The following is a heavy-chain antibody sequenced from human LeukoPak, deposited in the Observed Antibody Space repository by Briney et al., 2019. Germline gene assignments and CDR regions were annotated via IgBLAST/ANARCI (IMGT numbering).Heavy chain of an antibody. D-gene: IGHD1-26*01. V-gene: IGHV3-74*01. CDR2: ITSDSSRT. CDR1: GFTLSTSW. Sequence: GGSLRLSCAASGFTLSTSWVHWVRPDPGKGLGWVSHITSDSSRTNYADSVKGRFTISRDNAKNTLYLQMNSLRVEDTAVYYSATDAVGARPSYWGQGTLVTVSS. CDR3: ATDAVGARPSY. J-gene: IGHJ4*02.